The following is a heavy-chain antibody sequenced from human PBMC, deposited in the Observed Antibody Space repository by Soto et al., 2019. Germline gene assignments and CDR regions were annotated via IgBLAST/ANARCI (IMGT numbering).Heavy chain of an antibody. J-gene: IGHJ3*02. CDR2: INPSRGAT. V-gene: IGHV1-46*01. D-gene: IGHD2-2*02. CDR1: GYSFTSVF. CDR3: ARDINGSIPQIAFGI. Sequence: ASVKVSCKASGYSFTSVFVHWVRQAPGQGLEWMGGINPSRGATTYAEKFQGRVTITGDTSTSTAYMELSSLRSEDTAVYYCARDINGSIPQIAFGIRGQGTMVTVS.